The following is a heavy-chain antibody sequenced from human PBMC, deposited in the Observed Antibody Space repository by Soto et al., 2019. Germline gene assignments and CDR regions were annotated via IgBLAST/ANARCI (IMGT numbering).Heavy chain of an antibody. J-gene: IGHJ5*02. CDR1: GFTFSSYG. V-gene: IGHV3-33*01. CDR3: ARDGDNWNSYNWFDP. Sequence: PGGSLRLSCAASGFTFSSYGMHWVRQAPGKGLEWVAVIWYDGSNKYYADSVKGRFTISRDNSKNTLYLQMNSLRAEDTAVYYCARDGDNWNSYNWFDPWGQGTLVTVSS. CDR2: IWYDGSNK. D-gene: IGHD1-7*01.